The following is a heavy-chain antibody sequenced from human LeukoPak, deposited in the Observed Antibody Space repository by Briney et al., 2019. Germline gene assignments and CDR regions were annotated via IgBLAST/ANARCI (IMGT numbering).Heavy chain of an antibody. CDR1: GGSISSYY. Sequence: PSETLSLTRTVSGGSISSYYWSWIRQPPGKGLEWIGYIYYSGSTNYNPSLKSRVSISVDTSKNQFSLKLSSVTAADTAVYYCARGLRLLMGEYYYGMDVWGQGTTVTVSS. CDR2: IYYSGST. D-gene: IGHD5/OR15-5a*01. CDR3: ARGLRLLMGEYYYGMDV. V-gene: IGHV4-59*01. J-gene: IGHJ6*02.